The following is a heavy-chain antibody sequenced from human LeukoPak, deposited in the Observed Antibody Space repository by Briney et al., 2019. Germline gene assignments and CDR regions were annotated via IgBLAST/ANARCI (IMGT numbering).Heavy chain of an antibody. CDR3: ARIDVRYCSSTSCPYYYYYYGMDV. J-gene: IGHJ6*02. V-gene: IGHV7-4-1*02. Sequence: GASVKVSCKASGYTFTSYAMNWVRQAPGQGLEWMGWINTNTGNPTYAQGFTGRFVFSLDTSVSTAYLQISSLKAEDTAVYYCARIDVRYCSSTSCPYYYYYYGMDVWGQGTTVTVSS. D-gene: IGHD2-2*01. CDR1: GYTFTSYA. CDR2: INTNTGNP.